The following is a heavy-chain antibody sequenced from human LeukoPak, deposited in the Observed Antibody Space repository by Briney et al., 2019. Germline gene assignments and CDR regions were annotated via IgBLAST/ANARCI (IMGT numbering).Heavy chain of an antibody. CDR1: GDSASSGIYY. J-gene: IGHJ5*02. Sequence: SETLSLTCTVSGDSASSGIYYWTWIRQPPGKGLEWIGYIYYSGSTNYNPSLESRVTISVDTSKNQFSLKLSSVTAADTAVYYCASRMFYNWFDPWGQGTLVTVSS. CDR2: IYYSGST. V-gene: IGHV4-61*01. CDR3: ASRMFYNWFDP. D-gene: IGHD3-10*02.